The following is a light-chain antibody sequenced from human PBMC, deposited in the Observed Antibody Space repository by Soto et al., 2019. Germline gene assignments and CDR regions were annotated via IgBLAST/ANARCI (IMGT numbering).Light chain of an antibody. Sequence: DIQMTKSPFTLSASVGDRVTITCRASQTISSWLAWYQQKPGKAPKLLIYKASTLKSGVPSRFSGSGSGTEFTLTISSLQPDDFATYYCQHYNSYSEAFGQGTNV. J-gene: IGKJ1*01. CDR2: KAS. CDR1: QTISSW. V-gene: IGKV1-5*03. CDR3: QHYNSYSEA.